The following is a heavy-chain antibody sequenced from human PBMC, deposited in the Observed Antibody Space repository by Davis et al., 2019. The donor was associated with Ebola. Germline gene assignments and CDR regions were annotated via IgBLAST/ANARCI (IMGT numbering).Heavy chain of an antibody. CDR3: ARGGSTGWAFDI. Sequence: PGGSLRLSCTVSGGSISSYYWSWIRQPPGKGLEWIGYIYYSGSTNYNPSLKSRVTISVDTSKNQFSLKLSSVTAADTAVYYCARGGSTGWAFDIWGQGTMVTVSS. V-gene: IGHV4-59*01. D-gene: IGHD1-26*01. J-gene: IGHJ3*02. CDR2: IYYSGST. CDR1: GGSISSYY.